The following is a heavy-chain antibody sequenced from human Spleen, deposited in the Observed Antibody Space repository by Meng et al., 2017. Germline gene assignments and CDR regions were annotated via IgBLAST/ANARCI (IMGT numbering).Heavy chain of an antibody. CDR1: GFTFRSYS. Sequence: SLIISCAASGFTFRSYSMNWVRQAPGKGLEWVSSITPSFYIFYADSVKGRFTISRDNAKNSLYLQMNSLRVDDTAIYYCARDLKLGADYWGQGTLATVSS. CDR2: ITPSFYI. CDR3: ARDLKLGADY. D-gene: IGHD3-10*01. J-gene: IGHJ4*02. V-gene: IGHV3-21*01.